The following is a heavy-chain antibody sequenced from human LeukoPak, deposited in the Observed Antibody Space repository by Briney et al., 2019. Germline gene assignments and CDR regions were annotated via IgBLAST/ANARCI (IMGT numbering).Heavy chain of an antibody. J-gene: IGHJ4*02. CDR2: ISGSGGST. CDR1: GFTFSSYS. Sequence: PGGSLRLSCAASGFTFSSYSMNWVRQAPGKGLEWVSAISGSGGSTYYADSVKGRFTISRDNSKNTLYLQMNSLRAEDTAVYYCAKDIVATKRPPTLDYWGQGTLVTVSS. D-gene: IGHD5-12*01. CDR3: AKDIVATKRPPTLDY. V-gene: IGHV3-23*01.